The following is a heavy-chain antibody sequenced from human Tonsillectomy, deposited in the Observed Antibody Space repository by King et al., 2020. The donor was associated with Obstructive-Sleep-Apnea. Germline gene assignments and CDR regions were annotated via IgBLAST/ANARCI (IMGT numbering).Heavy chain of an antibody. D-gene: IGHD3-9*01. CDR3: ARDSSYYDILTGYGLGAFDI. Sequence: VQLVESGGGVVQPGRSLRLSCAASGFTFSSYAMHWVRQAPGKGLEWVAVISYDGSNKYYADSVKGRFTISRDNSKNTLYLQMNSLRAEDTAVYYCARDSSYYDILTGYGLGAFDIWGQRTMVTVSS. CDR2: ISYDGSNK. V-gene: IGHV3-30-3*01. CDR1: GFTFSSYA. J-gene: IGHJ3*02.